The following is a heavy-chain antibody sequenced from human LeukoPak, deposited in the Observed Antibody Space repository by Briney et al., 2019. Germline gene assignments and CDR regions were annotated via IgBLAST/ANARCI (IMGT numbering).Heavy chain of an antibody. CDR3: AKEYSGYDFDY. D-gene: IGHD5-12*01. CDR2: TSGSGVNS. CDR1: GFTFSSDW. V-gene: IGHV3-23*01. J-gene: IGHJ4*02. Sequence: GGSLRLSCAASGFTFSSDWMHWVRQAPGEGLVWVAATSGSGVNSYYADSVRGRFTISRDNSQNTLYLQMDSLRAEDTALYYCAKEYSGYDFDYWGQGTLVTVSS.